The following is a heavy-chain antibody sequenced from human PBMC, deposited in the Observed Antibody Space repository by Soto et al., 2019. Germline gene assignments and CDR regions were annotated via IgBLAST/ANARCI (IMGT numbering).Heavy chain of an antibody. CDR2: IYYSGST. CDR1: GGSISSYY. CDR3: ARGSNCSGGSCSRQIDY. J-gene: IGHJ4*02. V-gene: IGHV4-59*01. D-gene: IGHD2-15*01. Sequence: PSETLSLTCTVSGGSISSYYWSWIRQPPGKGLEWIGYIYYSGSTNYNPSLKSRVTISVDTSKNQFSLKLSSVTAADTAVYYCARGSNCSGGSCSRQIDYWGQGTLVTVSS.